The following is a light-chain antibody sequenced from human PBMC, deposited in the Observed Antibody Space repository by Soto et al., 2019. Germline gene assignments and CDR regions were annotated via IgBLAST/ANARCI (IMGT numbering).Light chain of an antibody. V-gene: IGKV1-17*02. CDR1: QAIRDD. CDR3: LQHNSFPPWT. CDR2: AAS. J-gene: IGKJ1*01. Sequence: DIQMTQSPSSLSASVADRVTITCRASQAIRDDLNWYQQKPGKAPKRLIYAASTLESGVPSRFSGSGYDTEFSLTINDLQPEDSATYYCLQHNSFPPWTFGQGTRVEVK.